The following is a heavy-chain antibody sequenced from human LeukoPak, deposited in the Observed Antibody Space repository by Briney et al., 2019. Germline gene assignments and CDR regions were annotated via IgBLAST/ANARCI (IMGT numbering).Heavy chain of an antibody. CDR1: GGSFSGYY. D-gene: IGHD4/OR15-4a*01. CDR3: ARGRVRPY. CDR2: INHSGST. Sequence: PETLSLTCAVYGGSFSGYYWSWIRQPPGKGLEWIGEINHSGSTNYNPSLKSRVTISVDTSKNQFSLKLSSVTAADTAVYYCARGRVRPYWGQGTLVTVSS. J-gene: IGHJ4*02. V-gene: IGHV4-34*01.